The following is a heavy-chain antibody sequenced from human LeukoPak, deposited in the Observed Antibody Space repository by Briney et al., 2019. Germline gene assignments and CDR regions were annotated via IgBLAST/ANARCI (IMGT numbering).Heavy chain of an antibody. CDR1: GGSISSHY. Sequence: SETLSLTCIVFGGSISSHYWSWIRQPPGQGLEWMGYINYSGSTNFNPSLKSLVPKSVVTSKNQFSLKLSSVTAADSAVYYCARAVTIFGAVSWFDPWGQGTLVTVSS. CDR2: INYSGST. V-gene: IGHV4-59*11. J-gene: IGHJ5*02. D-gene: IGHD3-3*01. CDR3: ARAVTIFGAVSWFDP.